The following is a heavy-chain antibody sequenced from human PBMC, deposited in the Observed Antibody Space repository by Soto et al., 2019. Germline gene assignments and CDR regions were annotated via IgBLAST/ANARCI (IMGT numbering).Heavy chain of an antibody. V-gene: IGHV1-2*02. D-gene: IGHD3-10*01. J-gene: IGHJ4*02. Sequence: ASVKVSCKASGYTFTGYYMHWVRQAPGQGLEWMGWINPNSGGTKYAQKFQGRVTMTRDTSISTAYMELSRLRSDDTAVYYCASAVVLLWFGELSPRFDYWGQGTLVTVSS. CDR2: INPNSGGT. CDR1: GYTFTGYY. CDR3: ASAVVLLWFGELSPRFDY.